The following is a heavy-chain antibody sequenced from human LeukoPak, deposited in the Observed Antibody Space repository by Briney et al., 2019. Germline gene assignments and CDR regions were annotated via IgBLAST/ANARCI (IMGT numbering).Heavy chain of an antibody. J-gene: IGHJ4*02. CDR2: IYSGGST. Sequence: GGSLRLSCAASGFTVSSNYMSWVRQPPGRGLEWVSVIYSGGSTYYADSVKGRFTISRDNSKNTLYLQMNSLRAEDTAVYYCARVRMGYSAPFDYWGQGTLVTVSS. CDR1: GFTVSSNY. CDR3: ARVRMGYSAPFDY. D-gene: IGHD2-15*01. V-gene: IGHV3-53*01.